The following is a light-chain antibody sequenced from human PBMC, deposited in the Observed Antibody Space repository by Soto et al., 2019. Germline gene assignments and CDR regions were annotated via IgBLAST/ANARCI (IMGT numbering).Light chain of an antibody. CDR2: DAS. CDR3: RNLHGSPPT. V-gene: IGKV1-5*01. J-gene: IGKJ5*01. Sequence: DIQMTQSPSTLSASAGDRVTITCRASQSITIWLAWYQQKPGKAPKLLIYDASTLESGVPSRFRGRGSGKDSPLPISTLRTEDFEIYYVRNLHGSPPTCAKGTGLEIK. CDR1: QSITIW.